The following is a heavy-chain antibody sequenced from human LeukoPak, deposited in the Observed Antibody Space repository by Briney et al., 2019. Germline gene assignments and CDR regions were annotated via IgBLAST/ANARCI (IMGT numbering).Heavy chain of an antibody. Sequence: ASVTVSCTASGGTFSSYAMNWVRQAPGQGLEWMGWINTNTGNPTYAQGFTGRIVFSLDTSVSTAYLQISSLKAEDTAVYYCARDAPSPDYYDSSGSPFDYWCQGTLVTVSS. CDR2: INTNTGNP. CDR1: GGTFSSYA. J-gene: IGHJ4*02. D-gene: IGHD3-22*01. CDR3: ARDAPSPDYYDSSGSPFDY. V-gene: IGHV7-4-1*02.